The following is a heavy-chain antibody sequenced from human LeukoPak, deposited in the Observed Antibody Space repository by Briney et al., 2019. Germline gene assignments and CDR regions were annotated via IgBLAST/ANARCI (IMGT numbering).Heavy chain of an antibody. V-gene: IGHV4-39*07. D-gene: IGHD5-12*01. CDR2: IYYSGST. CDR1: GGSISSSSYY. J-gene: IGHJ4*02. Sequence: SETLSLACTVSGGSISSSSYYWGWIRQPPGKGLEWIGSIYYSGSTYYNPSLKSRVTISVDTSKNQFSLKLSSVTAADTAVYYCESVLSGYPGRWGQGTLVTVSS. CDR3: ESVLSGYPGR.